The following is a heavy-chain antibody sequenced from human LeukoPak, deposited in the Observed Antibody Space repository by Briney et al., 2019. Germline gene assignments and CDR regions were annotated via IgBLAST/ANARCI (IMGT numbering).Heavy chain of an antibody. CDR1: GFTFSSYA. V-gene: IGHV3-23*01. D-gene: IGHD6-19*01. Sequence: PGGSLRLSCAASGFTFSSYAMSWVRQAPGKGLEWVSAIDTSGGHTYYADSVKGRFTISRDNAKNSLYLQMNSLRAEDTAVYYCARAGSGWYLDLKGFDYWGQGTLVTVSS. J-gene: IGHJ4*02. CDR3: ARAGSGWYLDLKGFDY. CDR2: IDTSGGHT.